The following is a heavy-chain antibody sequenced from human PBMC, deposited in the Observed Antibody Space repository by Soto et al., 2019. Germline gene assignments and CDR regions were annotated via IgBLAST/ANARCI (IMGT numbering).Heavy chain of an antibody. V-gene: IGHV3-11*01. D-gene: IGHD5-18*01. CDR2: ITNSGDSV. CDR3: ARDGNGYPVDY. J-gene: IGHJ4*02. Sequence: PGGSLRLSCAASGFTFSDYYMTWMRQAPGKGLEWVSYITNSGDSVYYGDSVKGRFTISRDNAKNSLYPQMNSLRAEDTAVYYCARDGNGYPVDYWGQGTLVTVSS. CDR1: GFTFSDYY.